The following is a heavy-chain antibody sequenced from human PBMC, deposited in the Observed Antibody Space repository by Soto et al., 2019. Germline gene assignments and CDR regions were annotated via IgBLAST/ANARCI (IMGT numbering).Heavy chain of an antibody. V-gene: IGHV1-69*13. CDR1: GGTFSSYA. D-gene: IGHD3-10*01. CDR3: ARGSPNYGSAPAYGMDV. Sequence: GPSVKVSCKASGGTFSSYAISWVRQAPGQGLEWMGGIIPIFGTANYAQKFQGRVTITADESTSTAYMELSSLRSEDTAVYYCARGSPNYGSAPAYGMDVWGQGTTVTVSS. J-gene: IGHJ6*02. CDR2: IIPIFGTA.